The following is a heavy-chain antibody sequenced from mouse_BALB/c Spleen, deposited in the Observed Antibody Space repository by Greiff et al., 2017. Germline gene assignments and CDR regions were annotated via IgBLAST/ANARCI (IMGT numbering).Heavy chain of an antibody. CDR3: ARESITTATGWYFDV. CDR1: GYSITSGYS. V-gene: IGHV3-1*02. Sequence: VQLKESGPDLVKPSQSLSLTCTVTGYSITSGYSWHWIRQFPGNKLEWMGYIHYSGSTNYNPSLKSRISITRDTSKNQFFLQLNSVTTEDTATYYCARESITTATGWYFDVWGAGTTVTVSS. D-gene: IGHD1-2*01. CDR2: IHYSGST. J-gene: IGHJ1*01.